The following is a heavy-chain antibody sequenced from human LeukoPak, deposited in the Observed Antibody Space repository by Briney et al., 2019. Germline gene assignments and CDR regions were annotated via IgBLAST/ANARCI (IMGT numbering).Heavy chain of an antibody. CDR1: GITFTTYA. J-gene: IGHJ1*01. V-gene: IGHV3-23*01. Sequence: GGSLRLSCVASGITFTTYAMSWVRQAPGKGLEWVSAITGTGDHTYYGDSVEGRFAISRDNSRDTLYLQMKSLRAEDTAVYYCARTDKTAPAEDFQHWGQGTLVTVSS. CDR2: ITGTGDHT. CDR3: ARTDKTAPAEDFQH. D-gene: IGHD2-21*02.